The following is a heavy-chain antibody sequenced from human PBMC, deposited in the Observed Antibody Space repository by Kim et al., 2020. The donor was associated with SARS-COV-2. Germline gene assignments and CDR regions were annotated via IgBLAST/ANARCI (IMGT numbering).Heavy chain of an antibody. Sequence: GGSLRLSCAASGFTFSSYSMNWVRQAPGKGLEWVSSISSSSSYIYYADSVKGRFTISRDNAKNSLYLQMNSLRAEDTAVYYCARDRDRYFDWLPSIPNYFDYWGQGTLVTVSS. CDR1: GFTFSSYS. CDR2: ISSSSSYI. J-gene: IGHJ4*02. D-gene: IGHD3-9*01. CDR3: ARDRDRYFDWLPSIPNYFDY. V-gene: IGHV3-21*01.